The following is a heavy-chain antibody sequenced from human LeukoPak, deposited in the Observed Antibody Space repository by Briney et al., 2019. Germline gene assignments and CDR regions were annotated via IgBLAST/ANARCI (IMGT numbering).Heavy chain of an antibody. D-gene: IGHD3-10*01. CDR1: GLTFSSYW. CDR3: ARDNYYGSGNRKDIDY. V-gene: IGHV3-21*01. CDR2: ISSSSSYI. Sequence: GGSLRLSCAASGLTFSSYWMHWVRQAPGKGLVWVSSISSSSSYIYYADSVKGRFTISRDNAKNSLYLQMNSLRAEDTAVYYCARDNYYGSGNRKDIDYWGQGTLVTVSS. J-gene: IGHJ4*02.